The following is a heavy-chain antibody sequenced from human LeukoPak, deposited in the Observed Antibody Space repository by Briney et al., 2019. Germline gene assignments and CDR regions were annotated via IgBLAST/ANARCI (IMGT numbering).Heavy chain of an antibody. CDR1: GGSISSSSYY. CDR2: IYYSGST. CDR3: LTGRWFDP. D-gene: IGHD1-26*01. Sequence: PSETLSLTCTVSGGSISSSSYYWGWIRQPPGKGLEWIGTIYYSGSTYYNPSLKSRVTISVDTSKNQFSLKLSSVTAADTAVYYCLTGRWFDPWGQGTLVTVSP. V-gene: IGHV4-39*01. J-gene: IGHJ5*02.